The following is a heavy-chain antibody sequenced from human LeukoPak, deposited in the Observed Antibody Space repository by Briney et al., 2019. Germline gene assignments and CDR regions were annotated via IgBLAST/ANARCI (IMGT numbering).Heavy chain of an antibody. CDR1: GGSISSYY. D-gene: IGHD6-19*01. CDR3: ARDSGAVAGTRWFDP. Sequence: SETLSLTCTVSGGSISSYYWSWIRQPAGKGLEWIGRIYTSGSTNYNPSLKSRVTISVDKSKNQFSLKLSSVTAADTAVYYCARDSGAVAGTRWFDPWGQGALVTVSS. J-gene: IGHJ5*02. CDR2: IYTSGST. V-gene: IGHV4-4*07.